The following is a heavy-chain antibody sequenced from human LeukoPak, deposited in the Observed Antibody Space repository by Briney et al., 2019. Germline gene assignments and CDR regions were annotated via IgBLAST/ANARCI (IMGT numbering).Heavy chain of an antibody. D-gene: IGHD2-15*01. CDR1: GFTFSTYW. CDR2: INLDGSGK. J-gene: IGHJ4*02. CDR3: AKQLGYCSDGSCYFPY. Sequence: PGGSLRLSCAASGFTFSTYWMSWVRQPPGKGLELVASINLDGSGKYYVDSVKGRFTISRDDAKNSLYLQMNSLRAEDAAVYYCAKQLGYCSDGSCYFPYWGQGTLVTVSS. V-gene: IGHV3-7*01.